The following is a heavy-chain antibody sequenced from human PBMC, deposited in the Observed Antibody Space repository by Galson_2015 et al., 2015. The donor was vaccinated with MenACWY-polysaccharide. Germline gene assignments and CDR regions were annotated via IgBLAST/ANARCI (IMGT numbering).Heavy chain of an antibody. Sequence: SLRLSCAASGFTFSSDWMHWVRQAPGKGLVWISRINSDGTSKTYADSVKGRFTISRDNAKNTLYLQMNSLRAEDTAVYYCARDPLWDRTVGFDYWGQGTLVTVSS. V-gene: IGHV3-74*01. J-gene: IGHJ4*02. CDR2: INSDGTSK. CDR1: GFTFSSDW. D-gene: IGHD3-16*01. CDR3: ARDPLWDRTVGFDY.